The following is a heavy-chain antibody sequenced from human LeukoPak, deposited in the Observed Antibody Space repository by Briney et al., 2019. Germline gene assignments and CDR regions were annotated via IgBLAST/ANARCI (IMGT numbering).Heavy chain of an antibody. D-gene: IGHD3-22*01. CDR1: GGSFSGYY. CDR2: TNHSGST. Sequence: SETLSLTCAVYGGSFSGYYWSWIRQPPGKGLEWIGETNHSGSTNYNPSLKSRVTISVDTSKNQFSLKLSSVTAADTAVYYCAGLKTGYYDSSGYPLWGQGTLVTVSS. J-gene: IGHJ4*02. V-gene: IGHV4-34*01. CDR3: AGLKTGYYDSSGYPL.